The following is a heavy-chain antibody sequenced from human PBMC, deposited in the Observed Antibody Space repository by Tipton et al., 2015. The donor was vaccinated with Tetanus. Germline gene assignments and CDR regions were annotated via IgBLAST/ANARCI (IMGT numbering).Heavy chain of an antibody. CDR3: ARDRGDYIYYGMDV. V-gene: IGHV1-2*02. CDR1: GYTFTAQY. Sequence: QLVQSGAEVKKPGASVKVSCKAFGYTFTAQYMYWVRQAPGQGLEWMGWIDPNSGDTKYAQKFRGRVPMTRDTSISTIHMELSGLRSDDTAVYYCARDRGDYIYYGMDVWGQGTTVTVSS. J-gene: IGHJ6*02. CDR2: IDPNSGDT. D-gene: IGHD3-22*01.